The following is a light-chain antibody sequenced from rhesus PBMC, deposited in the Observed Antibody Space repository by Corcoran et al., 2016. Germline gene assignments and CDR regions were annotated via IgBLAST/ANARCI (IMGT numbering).Light chain of an antibody. Sequence: DVVMSQSPLSLSVTPGQPASISCKSSLTLVQNDGRISLHWLHQKPAQPPRRLIYEVSNRDFGVPFRFSCGGAGTDFTLKISRVEAEDVGIDYCVQGTHWPFTFVPGTKLDI. CDR2: EVS. CDR3: VQGTHWPFT. CDR1: LTLVQNDGRIS. V-gene: IGKV2S9*01. J-gene: IGKJ3*01.